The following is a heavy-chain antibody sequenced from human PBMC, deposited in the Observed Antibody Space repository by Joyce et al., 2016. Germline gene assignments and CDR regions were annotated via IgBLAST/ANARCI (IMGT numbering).Heavy chain of an antibody. CDR3: ASDGGYYFDY. CDR2: ISSTGST. Sequence: QVHLQESGPGLVKPSETLSLTCTVSGDSVTSLFWNWIRRPQGKGLEWVGHISSTGSTKYNPSLKSRATIPLDAPRNQFSLKLTAVTAADTAIYYCASDGGYYFDYWGQGTLVAVSS. J-gene: IGHJ4*02. V-gene: IGHV4-59*02. CDR1: GDSVTSLF. D-gene: IGHD3-16*01.